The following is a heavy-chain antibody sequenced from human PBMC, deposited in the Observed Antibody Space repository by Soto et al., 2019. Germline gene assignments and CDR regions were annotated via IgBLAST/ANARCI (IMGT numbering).Heavy chain of an antibody. CDR2: VRSNSDGGTA. J-gene: IGHJ4*02. Sequence: GGSLRLSCAASGFSFSNSWMNWVRQAPGKGLEWVGRVRSNSDGGTADYAAPVKGRFLISRDDSQNTLHLQMYSLTTEDTAVYYCATPGSNSGYYLDYWGRGTLGTAPQ. CDR3: ATPGSNSGYYLDY. CDR1: GFSFSNSW. V-gene: IGHV3-15*07. D-gene: IGHD3-22*01.